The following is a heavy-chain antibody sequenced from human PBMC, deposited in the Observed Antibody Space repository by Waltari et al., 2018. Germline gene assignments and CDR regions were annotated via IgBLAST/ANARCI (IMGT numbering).Heavy chain of an antibody. CDR3: ARGPFVYIAAAVAINWFDP. V-gene: IGHV4-34*01. J-gene: IGHJ5*02. CDR1: GGSFSGYY. CDR2: INHSGST. D-gene: IGHD6-13*01. Sequence: QVQLQQWGAGLLKPSETLSLTCAVYGGSFSGYYWSWIRQPPGQGLEWIGEINHSGSTNYNPSLKSRVTISVDTSKNQFSLKLSSVTAADTAVYYCARGPFVYIAAAVAINWFDPWGQGTLVTVSS.